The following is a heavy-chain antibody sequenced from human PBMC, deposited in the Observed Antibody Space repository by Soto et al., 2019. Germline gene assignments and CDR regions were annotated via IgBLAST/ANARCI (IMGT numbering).Heavy chain of an antibody. V-gene: IGHV3-7*03. J-gene: IGHJ4*02. D-gene: IGHD1-26*01. CDR3: ARDYPGGSYYDY. CDR1: GFTFSSYW. Sequence: GGSLRLSCAASGFTFSSYWMSWVRQAPGKGLEWVARINQDGSEKYYVDSVKGRFTISRDNAKNSLYLQMNSLRAEDTAVYYCARDYPGGSYYDYWGQGTLVTVSS. CDR2: INQDGSEK.